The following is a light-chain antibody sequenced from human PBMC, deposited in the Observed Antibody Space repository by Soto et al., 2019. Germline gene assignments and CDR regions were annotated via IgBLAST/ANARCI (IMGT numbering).Light chain of an antibody. V-gene: IGLV1-44*01. CDR1: NSNIGRNT. J-gene: IGLJ3*02. CDR2: SDN. Sequence: QSVLTQPPSASGTPGQRVTISCSGSNSNIGRNTVNWYQQFPGAAPNLLIHSDNQRPSGVPDRFSGSRSGTSASMAISGLQYEDEADYYCAAWDESPNVPVFGGGTKLTVL. CDR3: AAWDESPNVPV.